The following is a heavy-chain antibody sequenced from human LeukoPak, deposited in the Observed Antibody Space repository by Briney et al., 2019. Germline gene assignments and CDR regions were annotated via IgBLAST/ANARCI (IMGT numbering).Heavy chain of an antibody. D-gene: IGHD6-19*01. CDR3: ATIAVAGHFDY. Sequence: SETPFPTCNGSGGPISSGRYYWGWVRLPPRKGLEWSGRIFTSGSTNYNPSLKSRVTISLDTSKNQFSLKLSSVTAADTAVYYCATIAVAGHFDYWGQGTLVTVSS. CDR1: GGPISSGRYY. J-gene: IGHJ4*02. CDR2: IFTSGST. V-gene: IGHV4-61*02.